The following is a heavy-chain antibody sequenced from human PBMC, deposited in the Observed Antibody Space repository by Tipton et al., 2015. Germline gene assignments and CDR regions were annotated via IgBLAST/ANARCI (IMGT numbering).Heavy chain of an antibody. V-gene: IGHV1-18*01. Sequence: QLVQSGAEVKKPGASVKVSCKASGYTFTTFGISWVRQAPGQGLEWMGWISPYNGNTNYAQKFQGRVTMTTDTSTSTAYMELGSLRSDDTARYYCARRPVAGAPTPSQHWGQGTLVTVSS. D-gene: IGHD6-19*01. CDR2: ISPYNGNT. CDR1: GYTFTTFG. CDR3: ARRPVAGAPTPSQH. J-gene: IGHJ1*01.